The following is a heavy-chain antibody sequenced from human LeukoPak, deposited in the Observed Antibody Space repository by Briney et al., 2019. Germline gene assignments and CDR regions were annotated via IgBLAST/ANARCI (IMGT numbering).Heavy chain of an antibody. D-gene: IGHD3-10*01. CDR3: ARAITMVRGVIGGFDAFDI. CDR2: IYTSGST. V-gene: IGHV4-4*07. J-gene: IGHJ3*02. Sequence: SETLSLTCTVSGGSISSYYWSWIRQPAGKGLEWIGRIYTSGSTNYNPSLKSRVTMSVDTSKNQFSLKLSSVTAADTAVYYCARAITMVRGVIGGFDAFDIWGQGTMVTVSS. CDR1: GGSISSYY.